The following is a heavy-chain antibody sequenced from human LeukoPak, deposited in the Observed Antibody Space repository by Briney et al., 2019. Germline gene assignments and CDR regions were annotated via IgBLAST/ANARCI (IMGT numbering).Heavy chain of an antibody. Sequence: GASVKVSCKASGYTFTSYDINWVRQATGQGLEWMGWMNPNSGNTGYAQKFQGRVTITRNTSISTAYMELSSLRSEDTAVYYCAASKYSGYEIDYWGQGTLVTVSS. CDR2: MNPNSGNT. CDR1: GYTFTSYD. CDR3: AASKYSGYEIDY. J-gene: IGHJ4*02. D-gene: IGHD5-12*01. V-gene: IGHV1-8*03.